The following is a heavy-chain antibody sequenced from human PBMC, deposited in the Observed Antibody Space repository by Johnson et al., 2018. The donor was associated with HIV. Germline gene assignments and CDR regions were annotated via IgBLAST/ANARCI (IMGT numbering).Heavy chain of an antibody. CDR3: ARDNEDIVLVGAFDI. CDR2: ISGSGGST. V-gene: IGHV3-23*04. D-gene: IGHD2-8*02. CDR1: GFTFDDYA. J-gene: IGHJ3*02. Sequence: VQLVESGGGLVQPGRSLILSCAASGFTFDDYAMHWVRQAPGKGLEWVSGISGSGGSTYYADSVKGRFTISRDNSKNTLYLQMNSLRAEDTAVYYCARDNEDIVLVGAFDIWGQGTMVTVSS.